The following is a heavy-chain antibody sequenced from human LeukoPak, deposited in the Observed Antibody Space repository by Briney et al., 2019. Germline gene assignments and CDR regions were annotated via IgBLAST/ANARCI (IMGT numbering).Heavy chain of an antibody. D-gene: IGHD3-22*01. V-gene: IGHV3-49*04. CDR3: TRDVYYYDSSLPGY. CDR1: GFTFGDYA. J-gene: IGHJ4*02. Sequence: TGGSLRLSCTASGFTFGDYAMSWVRQAPGKGLEWVGFIRCKAYGGTTEYAASVKGRFTISRDDSKSIAYLQMNSPKIEDTAVYYCTRDVYYYDSSLPGYWGQGTLVTVSS. CDR2: IRCKAYGGTT.